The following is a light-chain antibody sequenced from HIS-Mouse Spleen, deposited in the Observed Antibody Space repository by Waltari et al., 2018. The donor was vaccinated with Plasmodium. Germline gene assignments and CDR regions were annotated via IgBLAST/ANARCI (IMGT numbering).Light chain of an antibody. Sequence: DIQMTQSPSTLPASVGDRVTITCRPSQSISSWLAWYQQKPGKAPKLLIYKASSLESGVPSRFSGSGSGTEFTLTISSLQPDDVATYYCQQYNSYSYTFDQGTKLEIK. J-gene: IGKJ2*01. CDR2: KAS. V-gene: IGKV1-5*03. CDR1: QSISSW. CDR3: QQYNSYSYT.